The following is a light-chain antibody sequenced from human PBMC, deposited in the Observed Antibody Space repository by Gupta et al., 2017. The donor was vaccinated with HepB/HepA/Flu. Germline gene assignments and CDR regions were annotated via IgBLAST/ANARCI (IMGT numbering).Light chain of an antibody. J-gene: IGLJ2*01. V-gene: IGLV3-9*01. CDR2: RDS. CDR3: QVWDITTAHVV. Sequence: SSELHQPLSVSVALGQTAGITCGGNNIGSKNVHWYQQKPGQAPVLVIYRDSNRPSEIPERFSGSNSGNTATLTISRAQAGDEADYYCQVWDITTAHVVFGGGTNLTVL. CDR1: NIGSKN.